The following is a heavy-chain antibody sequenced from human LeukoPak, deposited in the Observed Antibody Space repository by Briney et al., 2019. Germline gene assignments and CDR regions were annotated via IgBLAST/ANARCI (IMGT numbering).Heavy chain of an antibody. V-gene: IGHV1-2*02. CDR2: INPNSGGT. Sequence: ASVKVSCKASGYTFTGYYMHWVRQAPGQGLEWMGWINPNSGGTNYAQKFQGRVTMTRDTSISTAYMELSRLRSDDTAVYYCARAVGSTMVAAKFIGWFDPWGQGTLVTVSS. CDR1: GYTFTGYY. D-gene: IGHD2-15*01. CDR3: ARAVGSTMVAAKFIGWFDP. J-gene: IGHJ5*02.